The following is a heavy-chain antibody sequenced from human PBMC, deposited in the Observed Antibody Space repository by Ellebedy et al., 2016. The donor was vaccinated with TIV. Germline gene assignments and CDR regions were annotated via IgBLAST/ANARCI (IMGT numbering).Heavy chain of an antibody. Sequence: ASVKVSCXASGYSFTGYYMHWVRQAPGQGLDWMGRINPNSGGTNHAQKLQGWVTMTRDTSISTADMELSRLTSDDTAVYYCARAPLTGWENWLDPWGQGTLVTVSS. CDR2: INPNSGGT. D-gene: IGHD3-9*01. CDR1: GYSFTGYY. CDR3: ARAPLTGWENWLDP. J-gene: IGHJ5*02. V-gene: IGHV1-2*04.